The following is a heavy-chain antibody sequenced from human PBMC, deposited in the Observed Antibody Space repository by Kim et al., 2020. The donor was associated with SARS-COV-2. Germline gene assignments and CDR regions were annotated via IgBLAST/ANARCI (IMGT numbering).Heavy chain of an antibody. CDR3: ARHSVESGWSSNDAFDI. D-gene: IGHD6-19*01. CDR1: GYSFTTYW. J-gene: IGHJ3*02. V-gene: IGHV5-51*01. Sequence: GESLKISCKGSGYSFTTYWIGWVRQMPGKGLEWMGIIYPADSDTRYSPSFQGQVTISADKSISTAYLQWSSLKASDTAMYYCARHSVESGWSSNDAFDIWGQGTMVTVSS. CDR2: IYPADSDT.